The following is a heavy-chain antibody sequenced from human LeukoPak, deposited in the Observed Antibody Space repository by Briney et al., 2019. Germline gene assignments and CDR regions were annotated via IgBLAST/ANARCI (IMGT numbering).Heavy chain of an antibody. CDR2: IYYSGST. D-gene: IGHD7-27*01. V-gene: IGHV4-59*01. CDR3: ARGIWGRWYFDL. CDR1: GGSISSYY. J-gene: IGHJ2*01. Sequence: PSETLSLTGTVSGGSISSYYWSWIRQPPGKGLEWIGYIYYSGSTNYNPSLKSRVTISVDTSKNQFSLKLSSVTAADTAVYYCARGIWGRWYFDLWGRGTLVTVSS.